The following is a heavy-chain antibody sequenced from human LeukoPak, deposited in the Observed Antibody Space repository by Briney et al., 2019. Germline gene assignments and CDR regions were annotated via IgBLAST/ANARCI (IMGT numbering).Heavy chain of an antibody. CDR2: ISDDGRSK. J-gene: IGHJ4*02. D-gene: IGHD4-17*01. CDR3: AKRPSDYGDYVSYFDY. CDR1: GFTFDEYG. Sequence: GGSLRLSCAASGFTFDEYGMHWVRQAPGKGLEWVGVISDDGRSKDYADSVKGRFTISRDNSKDTLYLQMNSLRDEDTAVYYCAKRPSDYGDYVSYFDYWGQGTLVTVSS. V-gene: IGHV3-30*18.